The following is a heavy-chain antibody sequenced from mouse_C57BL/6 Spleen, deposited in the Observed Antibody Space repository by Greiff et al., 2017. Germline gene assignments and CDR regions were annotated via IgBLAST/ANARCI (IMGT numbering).Heavy chain of an antibody. V-gene: IGHV1-52*01. J-gene: IGHJ2*01. D-gene: IGHD4-1*01. CDR3: AREGSGKGYYFDF. Sequence: VQLQQPGAELVRPGSSVKLSCKASGYTFTSYWMHWVKQRPIQGLEWIGNIDPSDSETHYNQKFKDKATLTVDNSSSTAYMQLSSLTSEDSAVYYCAREGSGKGYYFDFWGQGTTLTVSS. CDR2: IDPSDSET. CDR1: GYTFTSYW.